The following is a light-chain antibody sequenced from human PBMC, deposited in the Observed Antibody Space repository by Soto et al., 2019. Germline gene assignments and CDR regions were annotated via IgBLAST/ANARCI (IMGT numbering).Light chain of an antibody. CDR2: DAS. V-gene: IGKV3-11*01. CDR1: QSVSVH. J-gene: IGKJ1*01. Sequence: EIVLTQSPGTLSLSPGERATLSCRASQSVSVHLAWYQQKPGQAPRLLIYDASNRATGIPARFSGSGSGTYFTLTISSLAPEDFAVYHCVQRTTWPWTCGQGSKVEIK. CDR3: VQRTTWPWT.